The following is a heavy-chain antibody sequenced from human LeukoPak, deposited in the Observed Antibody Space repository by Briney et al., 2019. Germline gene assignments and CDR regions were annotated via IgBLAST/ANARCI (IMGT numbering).Heavy chain of an antibody. CDR3: ARDHDYYDSSGNFDY. D-gene: IGHD3-22*01. Sequence: GGSLRLSCAASGFTFSSDSMNWVRQAPGKGLEWVSSISSSSSYIYYADSVKGRFTISRDNAKNSLYLQMNSLRAEDTAVYYCARDHDYYDSSGNFDYWGQGTLVTVSS. V-gene: IGHV3-21*01. CDR1: GFTFSSDS. J-gene: IGHJ4*02. CDR2: ISSSSSYI.